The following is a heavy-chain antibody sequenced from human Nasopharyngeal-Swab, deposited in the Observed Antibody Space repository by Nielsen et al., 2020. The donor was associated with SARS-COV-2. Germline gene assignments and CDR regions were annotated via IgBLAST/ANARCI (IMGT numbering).Heavy chain of an antibody. CDR1: GYTFNSYG. V-gene: IGHV1-18*01. CDR3: ARDRRDILTGYGLDV. CDR2: ISAYNGHT. D-gene: IGHD3-9*01. J-gene: IGHJ6*02. Sequence: ASVKVSCKASGYTFNSYGFSWVRQAPGQGLEWMGWISAYNGHTNYAQKFQGRVTMTTDTATNTAYMELRSLRSDDAAVYYCARDRRDILTGYGLDVWGQGTAVTVSS.